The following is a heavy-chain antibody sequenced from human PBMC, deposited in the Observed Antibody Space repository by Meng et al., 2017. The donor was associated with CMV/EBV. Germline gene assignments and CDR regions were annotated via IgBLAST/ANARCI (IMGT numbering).Heavy chain of an antibody. CDR1: GGSISSYY. D-gene: IGHD6-19*01. CDR3: ARDGRYSSGWYLND. Sequence: SETLSLTCIVSGGSISSYYWSWIRQPPGKGLEWIGYISYSGSTNYNPSLKSRVTISVDTPKNQFSLKLNSVTAADTAVYYCARDGRYSSGWYLNDWGQGTLVTVSS. CDR2: ISYSGST. J-gene: IGHJ4*02. V-gene: IGHV4-59*01.